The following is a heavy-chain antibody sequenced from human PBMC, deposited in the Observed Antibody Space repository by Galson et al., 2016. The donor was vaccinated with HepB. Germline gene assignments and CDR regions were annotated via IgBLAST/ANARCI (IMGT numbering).Heavy chain of an antibody. V-gene: IGHV5-51*01. CDR2: MYPGDSSV. CDR1: GYKFTNYW. D-gene: IGHD5-12*01. CDR3: ARPAFSGYDPAYYFDY. J-gene: IGHJ4*01. Sequence: QSGAEVKKPGESLKISCKVSGYKFTNYWIGWVRQMPGKGLEWMGIMYPGDSSVRYSPSFQGQVTLSADKSLSTAYLQWSSLKASDTAIYYCARPAFSGYDPAYYFDYWGQGTLVTVSS.